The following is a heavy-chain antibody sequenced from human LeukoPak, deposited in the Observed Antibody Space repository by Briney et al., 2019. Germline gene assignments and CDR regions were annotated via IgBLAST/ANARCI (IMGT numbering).Heavy chain of an antibody. CDR2: LYSNGYI. CDR1: GFSVSSNY. CDR3: ARGKLYSYESTSFYGPFDC. J-gene: IGHJ4*02. Sequence: GGSLRLSCAASGFSVSSNYLTWVRQAPGKWLEWVSVLYSNGYISYADSVKGRFTISRDNAENTVYLQMNSLRPEDTAVYFCARGKLYSYESTSFYGPFDCWGQGTLVTVSS. D-gene: IGHD3-22*01. V-gene: IGHV3-53*01.